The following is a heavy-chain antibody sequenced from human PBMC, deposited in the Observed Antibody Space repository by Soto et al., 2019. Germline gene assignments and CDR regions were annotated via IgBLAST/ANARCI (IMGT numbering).Heavy chain of an antibody. J-gene: IGHJ4*02. V-gene: IGHV4-30-2*01. CDR3: ARDLGYCISTSCYSGGFDY. Sequence: SETLSLTCAVSGGSISSGAYSWSWIRQPPGKGLEWIGYIYHSGSTYYNPSLKSRVTISVDSSKNQFSLKLSSVTAADTAVYYCARDLGYCISTSCYSGGFDYWGQGTLVTAPQ. D-gene: IGHD2-2*01. CDR2: IYHSGST. CDR1: GGSISSGAYS.